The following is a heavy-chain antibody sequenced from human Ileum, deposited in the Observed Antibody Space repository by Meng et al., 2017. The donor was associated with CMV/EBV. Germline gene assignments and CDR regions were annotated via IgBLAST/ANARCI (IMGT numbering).Heavy chain of an antibody. CDR1: GFSLTTSGVG. CDR2: IYWDDDK. J-gene: IGHJ4*02. Sequence: QITLKESGPTLVKPXXXXPXTXTFSGFSLTTSGVGVGWIRQPPGKALEWLALIYWDDDKRYSPSLKSRLTITKDTSKNQVVLTMTNMDPVDTATYYCARRASISTWYLYWGQGTLVIVSS. V-gene: IGHV2-5*02. D-gene: IGHD6-13*01. CDR3: ARRASISTWYLY.